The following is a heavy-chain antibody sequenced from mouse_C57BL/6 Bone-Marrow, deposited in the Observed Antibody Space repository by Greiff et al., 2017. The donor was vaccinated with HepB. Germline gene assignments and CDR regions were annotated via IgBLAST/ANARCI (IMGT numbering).Heavy chain of an antibody. CDR2: ITPYNGDT. CDR1: GYSFTGYF. D-gene: IGHD2-4*01. CDR3: ARWNYDYLWFAY. V-gene: IGHV1-20*01. J-gene: IGHJ3*01. Sequence: EVQLQQSGPELVKPGDSVKISCKASGYSFTGYFMNWVMQRHGKSLEWIGRITPYNGDTFYNQKFKGKATLTVDKSSSTAHMGLRSLTSENSAVYYCARWNYDYLWFAYWGQGTLVTVSA.